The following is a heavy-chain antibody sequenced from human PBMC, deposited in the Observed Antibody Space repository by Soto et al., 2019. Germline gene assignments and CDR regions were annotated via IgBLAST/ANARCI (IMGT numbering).Heavy chain of an antibody. V-gene: IGHV3-30*18. Sequence: GGSLRLSCAASGFTFSSYGMHWVRQAPGKGLEWVAVISYDGSNKYYADSVKGRFTISRDNSKNTLYLQMNSLRAEDTAVYYCAKGGLGLRFLEWLFYFDYWGQGTLVTVSS. CDR3: AKGGLGLRFLEWLFYFDY. CDR1: GFTFSSYG. J-gene: IGHJ4*02. CDR2: ISYDGSNK. D-gene: IGHD3-3*01.